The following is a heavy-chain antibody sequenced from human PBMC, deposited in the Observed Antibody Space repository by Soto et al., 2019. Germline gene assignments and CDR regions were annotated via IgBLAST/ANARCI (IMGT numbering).Heavy chain of an antibody. J-gene: IGHJ4*02. Sequence: EVQLLESGGGLAQPGGSLGPSCQPWGFTFSGYTMAGVGQAPGKGLEWVSTISHSGESTYYAESVKGRFTISRDNSKNTLFLQMSSLRGEDTAVYFCSKDGWENWGQGTLVTVAS. V-gene: IGHV3-23*01. CDR3: SKDGWEN. D-gene: IGHD6-19*01. CDR2: ISHSGEST. CDR1: GFTFSGYT.